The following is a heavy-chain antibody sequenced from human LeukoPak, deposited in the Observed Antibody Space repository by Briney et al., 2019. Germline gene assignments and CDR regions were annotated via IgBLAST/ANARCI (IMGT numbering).Heavy chain of an antibody. Sequence: SETLSLTCTVSGGSISRYYWSWIRQPPGKGLEWIGYIYYSGSTNYNPSLKSRVTISVDTSKNQFSLKLSSVTAADTAVYYCARAEYYGSGSYYNVGYCMDVWGKGTTVTVSS. J-gene: IGHJ6*03. D-gene: IGHD3-10*01. CDR2: IYYSGST. CDR3: ARAEYYGSGSYYNVGYCMDV. CDR1: GGSISRYY. V-gene: IGHV4-59*01.